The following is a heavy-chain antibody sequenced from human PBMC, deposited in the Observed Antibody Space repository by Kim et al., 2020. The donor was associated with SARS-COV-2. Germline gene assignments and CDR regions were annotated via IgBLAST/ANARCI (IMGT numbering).Heavy chain of an antibody. Sequence: YKDPVKGRTTISRDNSRNTLYLQMNSLRAEDTAVYYCARGRGSYYYYMDVWGKGTTVTVSS. V-gene: IGHV3-33*01. J-gene: IGHJ6*03. CDR3: ARGRGSYYYYMDV.